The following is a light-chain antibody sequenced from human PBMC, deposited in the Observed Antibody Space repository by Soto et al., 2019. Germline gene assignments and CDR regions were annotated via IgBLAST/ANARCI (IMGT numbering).Light chain of an antibody. V-gene: IGKV1-5*01. CDR3: QQYNSYPLT. CDR2: DAS. CDR1: QIISTW. J-gene: IGKJ4*01. Sequence: EIQMTQSPSTLSASVGDRSTITCLASQIISTWLAWYQQKPGKAPKLLISDASSLKSGVPSRFSGSGSGTEFTLTISSLQPDDFATYYCQQYNSYPLTFGGGTQVDIK.